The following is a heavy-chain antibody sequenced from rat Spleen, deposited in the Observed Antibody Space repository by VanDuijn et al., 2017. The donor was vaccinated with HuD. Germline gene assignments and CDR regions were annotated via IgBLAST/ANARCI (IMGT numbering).Heavy chain of an antibody. D-gene: IGHD5-1*01. CDR3: ATDTGSEVAY. Sequence: EVQLVESGGGLVQPGRSLKLPCAASVFTFSDNNMAWARQAPKKGLEWVATICYDGSSTYYRDSVKGRFTIPRDNAKSTLYLQMDSLRSEDTATYYCATDTGSEVAYWGQGTLVTVSS. J-gene: IGHJ3*01. CDR1: VFTFSDNN. V-gene: IGHV5-7*01. CDR2: ICYDGSST.